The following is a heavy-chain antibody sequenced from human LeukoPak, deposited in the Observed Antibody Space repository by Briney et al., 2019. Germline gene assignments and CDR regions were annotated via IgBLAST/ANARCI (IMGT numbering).Heavy chain of an antibody. CDR3: ARLVTIFGVVILYMDV. CDR1: GGSISSYY. D-gene: IGHD3-3*01. Sequence: SETLSLTCTVPGGSISSYYWSWIRRPPGKGLEWIGYIYSSGSTNYNPSLKSRVTISVDTSKNQFSLKLSSVTAADTAVYYCARLVTIFGVVILYMDVWGKGTTVTVSS. CDR2: IYSSGST. V-gene: IGHV4-59*01. J-gene: IGHJ6*03.